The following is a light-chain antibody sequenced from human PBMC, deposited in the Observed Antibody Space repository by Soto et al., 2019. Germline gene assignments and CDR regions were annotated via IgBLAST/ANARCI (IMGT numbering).Light chain of an antibody. V-gene: IGKV1D-12*01. CDR3: QQAKSFPFT. CDR1: QDIIRY. J-gene: IGKJ5*01. Sequence: DMQLTQSPSSVSASVGDRVTITCRARQDIIRYLCWYQQKAGKAPKRLIYAASNLQRGVPSRFSGTGSGTHFTRTISSLQAEDFATYYCQQAKSFPFTFGQGPRLEI. CDR2: AAS.